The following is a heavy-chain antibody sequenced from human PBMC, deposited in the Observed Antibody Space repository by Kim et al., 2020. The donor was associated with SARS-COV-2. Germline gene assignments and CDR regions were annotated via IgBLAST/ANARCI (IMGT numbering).Heavy chain of an antibody. CDR2: IGSGGAST. D-gene: IGHD3-10*01. CDR1: GFTFSSYA. Sequence: GGSLRLSCAASGFTFSSYAMSWVRQAPGKGLEWVSSIGSGGASTFYADSVKGRFTISRDNSKNTLYLQMNSLRAEDTAIYYCAKHLSFVSGTYSRQRGIDYWGQGTLVTVSS. V-gene: IGHV3-23*01. J-gene: IGHJ4*02. CDR3: AKHLSFVSGTYSRQRGIDY.